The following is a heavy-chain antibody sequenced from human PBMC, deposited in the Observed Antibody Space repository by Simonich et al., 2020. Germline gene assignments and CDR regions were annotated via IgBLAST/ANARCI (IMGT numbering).Heavy chain of an antibody. Sequence: QVQLVQSGAEVKKPGASVKVSCKASGYTFTGYYMHWVRQAPGQGLEWMGWINPNRGGPNCAQKVKGRVTMTRDTSISTAYMELSRLRSDDTAVYYCARDPVVPAAIRNAFDIWGQGTMVTVSS. CDR2: INPNRGGP. D-gene: IGHD2-2*01. V-gene: IGHV1-2*02. CDR1: GYTFTGYY. CDR3: ARDPVVPAAIRNAFDI. J-gene: IGHJ3*02.